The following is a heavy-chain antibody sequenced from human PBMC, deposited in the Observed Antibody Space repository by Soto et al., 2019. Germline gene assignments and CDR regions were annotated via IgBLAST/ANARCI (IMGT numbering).Heavy chain of an antibody. J-gene: IGHJ6*02. CDR1: GYTFTSYD. V-gene: IGHV1-8*01. CDR2: MNPNSGNT. Sequence: ASVKVSCKASGYTFTSYDINWVRQATGQGLEWMGWMNPNSGNTGYAQKFQGRVTMTRNTSRSTAYMELSSLRSEDTAVYYCASRGTIAAAGNDFYYYYGMDVWGQGTTVTVSS. D-gene: IGHD6-13*01. CDR3: ASRGTIAAAGNDFYYYYGMDV.